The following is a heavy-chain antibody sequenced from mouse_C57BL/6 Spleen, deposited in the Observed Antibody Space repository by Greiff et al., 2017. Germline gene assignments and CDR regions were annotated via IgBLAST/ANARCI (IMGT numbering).Heavy chain of an antibody. CDR3: ARRGGSSYAMDY. D-gene: IGHD1-3*01. CDR2: IDPSDSYT. CDR1: GYTFTSYW. Sequence: QVQLKQPGAELVMPGASVKLSCKASGYTFTSYWMHWVKQRPGQGLEWIGEIDPSDSYTNYNQKFKGKSTLTVDKSSITAYMQLSSLTSEDSAVYYCARRGGSSYAMDYWGQGTSVTVSS. J-gene: IGHJ4*01. V-gene: IGHV1-69*01.